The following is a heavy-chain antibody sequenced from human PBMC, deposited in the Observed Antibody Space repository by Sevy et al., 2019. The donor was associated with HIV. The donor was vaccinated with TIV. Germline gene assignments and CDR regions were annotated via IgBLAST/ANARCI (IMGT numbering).Heavy chain of an antibody. CDR3: ARDLGSNDYGDYEDY. J-gene: IGHJ4*02. V-gene: IGHV3-30-3*01. CDR1: GFTFSSYA. D-gene: IGHD4-17*01. CDR2: ISYDGSNK. Sequence: GGSLRLSCAASGFTFSSYAMHWVRQAPGKGLEWVAVISYDGSNKYYADSVKGRFTISRDNSKNTLYLQMNSLRAEDTAVYYCARDLGSNDYGDYEDYWGQRTLVTVSS.